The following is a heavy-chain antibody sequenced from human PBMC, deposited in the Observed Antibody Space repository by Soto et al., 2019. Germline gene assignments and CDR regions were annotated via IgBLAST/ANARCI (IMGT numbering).Heavy chain of an antibody. CDR2: ISGSGGST. CDR1: GFTFRSYA. V-gene: IGHV3-23*01. CDR3: ARRGSGSYYDY. D-gene: IGHD1-26*01. Sequence: EVQLLESGGGLVQPGGSLRLSCAASGFTFRSYAMRWVRQAPVKGLEWVSAISGSGGSTYYADSVKGRFTISRDNSKNTLYLQMNSLRAEDTAVYYCARRGSGSYYDYWGQGNLVTVSS. J-gene: IGHJ4*02.